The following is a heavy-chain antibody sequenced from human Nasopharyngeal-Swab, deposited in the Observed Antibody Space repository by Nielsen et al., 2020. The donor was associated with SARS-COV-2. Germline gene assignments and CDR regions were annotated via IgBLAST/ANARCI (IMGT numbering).Heavy chain of an antibody. V-gene: IGHV3-20*01. D-gene: IGHD6-13*01. Sequence: VRQAPGKGLEWVSGINWNGGSTGYADSVKGRFTISRDNAKNSLYLQMNSLRAEDTALYHCARDAEQPGDYYYGMDVWGQGTTVTVSS. CDR2: INWNGGST. J-gene: IGHJ6*02. CDR3: ARDAEQPGDYYYGMDV.